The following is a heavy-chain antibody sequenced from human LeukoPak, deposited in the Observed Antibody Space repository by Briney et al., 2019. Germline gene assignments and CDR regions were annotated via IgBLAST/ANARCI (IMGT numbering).Heavy chain of an antibody. D-gene: IGHD3-9*01. CDR3: ARDWQSLNFFDTTGYPTIFNY. J-gene: IGHJ4*02. Sequence: GRSLRLSCAASGFTFDDYAMHWVRQAPGKGLEWVSGISWNSGSIGYADSVKGRFTISRDNAKSSLYLQMSSLRAEDTAVYYCARDWQSLNFFDTTGYPTIFNYWGQGTLVTVSS. CDR2: ISWNSGSI. V-gene: IGHV3-9*01. CDR1: GFTFDDYA.